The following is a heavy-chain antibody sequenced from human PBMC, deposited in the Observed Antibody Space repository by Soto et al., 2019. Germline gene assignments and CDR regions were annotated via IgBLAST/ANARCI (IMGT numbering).Heavy chain of an antibody. J-gene: IGHJ6*02. CDR3: ASDLDHSRGGSCQRSYYYGMDV. V-gene: IGHV1-46*01. CDR1: GYTFTSYY. D-gene: IGHD2-15*01. Sequence: ASVKVSCKASGYTFTSYYMHWVRQAPGQGLEWMGIINPSGGSTSYAQKFQGRVTMTRDTSTSTVYMELSSLRSEDTAVYYCASDLDHSRGGSCQRSYYYGMDVWGQGTLVTVSS. CDR2: INPSGGST.